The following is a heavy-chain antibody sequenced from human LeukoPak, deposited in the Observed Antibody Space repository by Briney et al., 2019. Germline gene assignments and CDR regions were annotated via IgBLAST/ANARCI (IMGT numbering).Heavy chain of an antibody. V-gene: IGHV4-39*02. J-gene: IGHJ4*02. D-gene: IGHD2-21*02. CDR3: ARETACGGDCSGHFDY. CDR1: GDSIGSSENY. Sequence: PSETLSLTCTVSGDSIGSSENYWAWIRQPPGKGLEWIGSICFSRPTFYNPSLKSRVTISIDTSKNHFSLQLASVTAADTAVYYCARETACGGDCSGHFDYWGRGTLVTVSS. CDR2: ICFSRPT.